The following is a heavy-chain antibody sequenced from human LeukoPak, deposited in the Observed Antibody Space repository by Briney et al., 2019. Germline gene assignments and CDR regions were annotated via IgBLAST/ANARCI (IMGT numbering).Heavy chain of an antibody. CDR2: ININTGNP. CDR1: GYTFTSYA. J-gene: IGHJ4*02. D-gene: IGHD3-22*01. V-gene: IGHV7-4-1*02. Sequence: ASVKVSCKASGYTFTSYAMNWVRQAPGQGLEWMGWININTGNPTYAQGFTGRFVFSLDTSVSTAYLQISSLKAEDTAVYYCARENYDSSQGVGLFDYWGQGTLVTVSS. CDR3: ARENYDSSQGVGLFDY.